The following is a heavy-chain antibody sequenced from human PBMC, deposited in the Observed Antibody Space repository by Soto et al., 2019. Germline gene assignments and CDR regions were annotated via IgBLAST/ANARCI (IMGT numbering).Heavy chain of an antibody. CDR1: GFTFSSYA. J-gene: IGHJ6*02. Sequence: GGSLRLSCAASGFTFSSYAMHWVRQAPGKGLEWVAVISYDGSNKYYADPVKGRFTISRDNSKNTLYLQMNSLRAEDTAVYYCARDTRAGALRPYSGYDSTGGYYYYGMDVWGQGTTVTVSS. CDR3: ARDTRAGALRPYSGYDSTGGYYYYGMDV. D-gene: IGHD5-12*01. V-gene: IGHV3-30-3*01. CDR2: ISYDGSNK.